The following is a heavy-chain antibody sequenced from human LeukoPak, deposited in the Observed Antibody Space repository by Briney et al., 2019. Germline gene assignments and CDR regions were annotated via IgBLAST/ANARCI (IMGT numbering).Heavy chain of an antibody. CDR3: AKAGSGWYMEWYYFDY. V-gene: IGHV3-43*02. CDR2: ISGDGGST. J-gene: IGHJ4*02. CDR1: GFTFDDYA. D-gene: IGHD6-19*01. Sequence: GGSLRLSCAASGFTFDDYAMHWVRQAPGKGLEWDSLISGDGGSTYYADSVKGRFTISRDNSKNSLYLQMNSLRTEDTALYYCAKAGSGWYMEWYYFDYWGQGTLVTVSS.